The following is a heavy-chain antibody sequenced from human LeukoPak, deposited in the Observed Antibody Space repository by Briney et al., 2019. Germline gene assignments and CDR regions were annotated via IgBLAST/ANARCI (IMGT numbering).Heavy chain of an antibody. D-gene: IGHD2-2*02. CDR3: AKNRVPTAITPDS. Sequence: GGSLRLSCAASGFTFNNYAMTWVRRAPGKGLEWVSVISASGSNTYYTDSVKGRFTISRDNSKNTLYLQMNSLRAEDTAVYYCAKNRVPTAITPDSWGQGTLVTVSS. CDR2: ISASGSNT. J-gene: IGHJ5*01. V-gene: IGHV3-23*01. CDR1: GFTFNNYA.